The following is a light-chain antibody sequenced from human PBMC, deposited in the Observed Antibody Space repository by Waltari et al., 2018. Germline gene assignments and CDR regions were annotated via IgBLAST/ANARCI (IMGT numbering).Light chain of an antibody. Sequence: DIVMTQSPDSLTVSLGERATINCKSSQSILYSSNNLNYLAWYQQRQGQPPKLLIYLASTRESGVPDRFSGSGSGTDFTLTISSLQAEDVAVYYCQQYYGSPPWTFGQGTKVEIK. CDR2: LAS. V-gene: IGKV4-1*01. J-gene: IGKJ1*01. CDR3: QQYYGSPPWT. CDR1: QSILYSSNNLNY.